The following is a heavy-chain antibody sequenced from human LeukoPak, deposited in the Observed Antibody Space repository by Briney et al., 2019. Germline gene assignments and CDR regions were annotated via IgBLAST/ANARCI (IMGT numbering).Heavy chain of an antibody. Sequence: GGSLRLSCVASGFSFSTHWMHWVRQAPGKGLEWVATINLGGTNKYYVDAVKGRFSISRDDATSSLHLQMNSLRVEDTAVYYCAGNDADWGQGTLVTVSS. CDR2: INLGGTNK. J-gene: IGHJ4*02. CDR3: AGNDAD. V-gene: IGHV3-7*03. D-gene: IGHD6-25*01. CDR1: GFSFSTHW.